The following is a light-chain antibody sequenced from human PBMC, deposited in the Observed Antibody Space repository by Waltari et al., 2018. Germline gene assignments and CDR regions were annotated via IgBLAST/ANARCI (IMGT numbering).Light chain of an antibody. CDR1: QSVSSN. V-gene: IGKV3-15*01. Sequence: EIVMTQSPATLSVSPGARATLSCRASQSVSSNLAWYQQKPGQAPRLLIYGASTRATGIPARFSGSGSGTDFTLTISSLQAEDVAVYYCQQYYVNPPTFGQGTKVEIK. J-gene: IGKJ1*01. CDR2: GAS. CDR3: QQYYVNPPT.